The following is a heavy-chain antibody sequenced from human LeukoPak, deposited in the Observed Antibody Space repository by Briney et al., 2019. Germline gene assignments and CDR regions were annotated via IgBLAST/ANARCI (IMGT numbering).Heavy chain of an antibody. D-gene: IGHD6-6*01. V-gene: IGHV3-30*02. CDR1: GFIFSSYG. J-gene: IGHJ4*02. CDR2: IRYDGSKK. CDR3: AKSSKTGQLVPFDY. Sequence: PGGSLRLSCAASGFIFSSYGMHWVRQAPGKGLEWVAAIRYDGSKKYYADSVQGRFTISRDNSKNTLYLQTNSLRTDDTAVYYCAKSSKTGQLVPFDYWGQGTLVTVSS.